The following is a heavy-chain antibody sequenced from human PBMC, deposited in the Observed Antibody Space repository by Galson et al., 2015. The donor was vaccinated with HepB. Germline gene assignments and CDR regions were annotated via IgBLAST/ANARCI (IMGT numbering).Heavy chain of an antibody. V-gene: IGHV3-23*01. CDR3: AKGRYDSRSHFDS. J-gene: IGHJ4*02. D-gene: IGHD3-16*01. CDR2: ISASGADT. Sequence: SLRLSCAASGFTFSNYAMSWVRQARGKGLEWVSTISASGADTKYAESVNGRFTISRDNANNTLSLQMTSPRDEDTALYFCAKGRYDSRSHFDSWGQGALVTVSS. CDR1: GFTFSNYA.